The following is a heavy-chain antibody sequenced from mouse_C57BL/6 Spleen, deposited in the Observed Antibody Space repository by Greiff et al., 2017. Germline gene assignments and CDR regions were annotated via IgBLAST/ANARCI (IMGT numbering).Heavy chain of an antibody. J-gene: IGHJ2*01. Sequence: VRLQQSGPELVKPGASVKISCKASGYAFSSSWMNWVKQRPGKGLEWIGRIYPGDGDTNYNGKFKGKATLTADKSSSTAYMQLSSLTSEDSAVYFCARWPLDYWGQGTTLTVSS. CDR1: GYAFSSSW. CDR2: IYPGDGDT. CDR3: ARWPLDY. V-gene: IGHV1-82*01.